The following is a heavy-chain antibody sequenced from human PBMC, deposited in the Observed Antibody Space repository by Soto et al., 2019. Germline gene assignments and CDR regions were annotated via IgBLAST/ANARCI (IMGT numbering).Heavy chain of an antibody. Sequence: VRQAPGKGLEWISSISGSGFKKYYADSVKGRFTISRDNSKSTVYLELNNLSAEDTAVYHCAKNQGVELVPLATVDWFDPWGQGSVVTVSS. CDR3: AKNQGVELVPLATVDWFDP. D-gene: IGHD1-26*01. J-gene: IGHJ5*02. CDR2: ISGSGFKK. V-gene: IGHV3-23*01.